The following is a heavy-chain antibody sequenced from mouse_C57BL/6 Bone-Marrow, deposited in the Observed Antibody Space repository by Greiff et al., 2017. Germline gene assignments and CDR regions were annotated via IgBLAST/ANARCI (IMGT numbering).Heavy chain of an antibody. CDR2: ISSGSSTI. CDR1: GFTFSDYG. V-gene: IGHV5-17*01. D-gene: IGHD3-3*01. J-gene: IGHJ4*01. Sequence: EVQLVESGGGLVKPGGSLKLSCAASGFTFSDYGMHWVRQAPEKGLEWVAYISSGSSTIYYADTVKGRFTISRDNAKNTLFLQMTSLRSEDTAMYYCARGGRGPYYAMDYWGQGTSVTVTA. CDR3: ARGGRGPYYAMDY.